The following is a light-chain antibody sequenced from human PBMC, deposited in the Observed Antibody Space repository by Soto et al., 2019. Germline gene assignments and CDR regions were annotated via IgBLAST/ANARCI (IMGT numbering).Light chain of an antibody. J-gene: IGKJ5*01. V-gene: IGKV3-20*01. CDR2: GAS. CDR3: QQYGSSPQT. CDR1: QSVRSNC. Sequence: EIVLTQSPGTLSMSPGESATLSCRASQSVRSNCLAWYQQKPGQAPRLLIYGASNRATGIPDRFSGSGSGTDFILTISRLEPEEFAVYYCQQYGSSPQTFGQGTRLDIE.